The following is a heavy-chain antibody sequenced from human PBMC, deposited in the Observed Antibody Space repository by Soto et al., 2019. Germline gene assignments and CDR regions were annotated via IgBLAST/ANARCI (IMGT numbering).Heavy chain of an antibody. D-gene: IGHD4-17*01. J-gene: IGHJ3*02. Sequence: QLQLQESGPGLVKPSETLSLTCTVSGGSISSSSYYWGWIRQPPGKGLEWIGSIYYSGSTYYNPSLKSRVTISVDTSKNQFSLKLSSVTAADTAVYYCADDGDNNDAFDIWGQGTMVTVSS. V-gene: IGHV4-39*01. CDR1: GGSISSSSYY. CDR3: ADDGDNNDAFDI. CDR2: IYYSGST.